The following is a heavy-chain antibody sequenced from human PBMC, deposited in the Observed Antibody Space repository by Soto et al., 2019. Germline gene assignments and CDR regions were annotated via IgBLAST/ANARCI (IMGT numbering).Heavy chain of an antibody. J-gene: IGHJ4*02. V-gene: IGHV3-73*02. CDR2: IRTKANSDAT. CDR3: TLDFAGDY. Sequence: EVQLVESGGGLVQPGGSPKLSCAASGFTLSVSAMHWVRQASGKGLEWVGRIRTKANSDATAYAASVKGRFTISRDDSQNTAFLHMNSLKTEDTAVYYCTLDFAGDYWGQGTLVTVYS. CDR1: GFTLSVSA.